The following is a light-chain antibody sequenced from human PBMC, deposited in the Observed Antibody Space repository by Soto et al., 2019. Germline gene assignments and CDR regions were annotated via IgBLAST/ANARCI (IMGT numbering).Light chain of an antibody. V-gene: IGKV1-5*01. CDR1: QSISRW. CDR2: DAS. CDR3: QQYNTYST. J-gene: IGKJ5*01. Sequence: EIQMTQSPSTLSASVGDRVTITCRASQSISRWLAWYQQKPGKAPKALIYDASTLRSGVPSRFSGGGSGTEFTLTISSMKPDDFATYDCQQYNTYSTFGQGTRLEIK.